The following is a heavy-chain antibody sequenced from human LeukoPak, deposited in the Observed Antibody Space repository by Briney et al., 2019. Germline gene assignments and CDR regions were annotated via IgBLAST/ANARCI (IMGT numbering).Heavy chain of an antibody. CDR1: GFTFSSYT. D-gene: IGHD6-19*01. J-gene: IGHJ3*02. CDR2: ISTSSSYI. V-gene: IGHV3-21*04. Sequence: PGGSLRLSCAASGFTFSSYTMNWVRQAPGKGLERVAFISTSSSYIYYADSVKGRFTISRDNSKNTLYLQMNSLRAEDTAVYYCAKAISGWHLDAFDIWGQGTMVTVSS. CDR3: AKAISGWHLDAFDI.